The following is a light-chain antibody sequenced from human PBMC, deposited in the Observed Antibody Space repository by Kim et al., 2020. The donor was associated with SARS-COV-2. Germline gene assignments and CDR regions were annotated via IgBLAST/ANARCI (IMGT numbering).Light chain of an antibody. V-gene: IGLV2-14*03. CDR2: DVT. CDR1: SGDIGGHDY. J-gene: IGLJ2*01. Sequence: GQSSTISCSGTSGDIGGHDYVSWYQQHPGKAPQLLIYDVTQRPSGVSNRFSGSKSGNTASLTISGLQAEDDADYYCASFTYSSYVVIGGGTQLTVL. CDR3: ASFTYSSYVV.